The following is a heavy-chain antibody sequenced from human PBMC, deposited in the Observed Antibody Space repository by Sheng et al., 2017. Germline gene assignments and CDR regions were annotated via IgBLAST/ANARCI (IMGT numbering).Heavy chain of an antibody. J-gene: IGHJ6*02. D-gene: IGHD4-4*01. CDR2: ISSSSSYI. V-gene: IGHV3-21*01. CDR3: ARTGGVTTHYYYGMDV. Sequence: EVQLVESGGRPGQALGGPLRLSCAASGFTFSSYSMNWVRQAPGKGLEWVSSISSSSSYIYYADSVKGRFTISRDNAKNSLYLQMNSLRAEDTAVYYCARTGGVTTHYYYGMDVWGQGTTVTVSS. CDR1: GFTFSSYS.